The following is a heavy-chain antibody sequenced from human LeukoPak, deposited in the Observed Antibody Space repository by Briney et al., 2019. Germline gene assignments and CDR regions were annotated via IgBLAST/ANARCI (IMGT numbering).Heavy chain of an antibody. CDR1: GIRFNEHA. J-gene: IGHJ4*02. D-gene: IGHD1-26*01. V-gene: IGHV3-33*01. CDR2: IWRDGSTI. CDR3: ARHGSGRNYFDPLDY. Sequence: PGRSLRLSCAASGIRFNEHAMHWVRQAPGKGLEWVAVIWRDGSTIYYADSVKGRFTVSRDNPKNTLNLQLDSLRVEDTAVYYCARHGSGRNYFDPLDYWGQGTLVTVSS.